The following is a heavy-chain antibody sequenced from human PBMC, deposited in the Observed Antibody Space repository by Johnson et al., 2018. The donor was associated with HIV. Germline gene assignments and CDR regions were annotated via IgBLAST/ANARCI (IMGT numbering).Heavy chain of an antibody. CDR1: GFTFSSYW. D-gene: IGHD6-6*01. J-gene: IGHJ3*01. Sequence: VQLVESGGGLVQPGGSLRLSWAASGFTFSSYWMSWVRQAPGKGLEWVANIKDDGSEKDYVDSVKGRFTISRDNPKNSLYLQMNSLRPEDTAVYYCVKERQLVRRFDFWGQGPMVTVSS. CDR3: VKERQLVRRFDF. V-gene: IGHV3-7*01. CDR2: IKDDGSEK.